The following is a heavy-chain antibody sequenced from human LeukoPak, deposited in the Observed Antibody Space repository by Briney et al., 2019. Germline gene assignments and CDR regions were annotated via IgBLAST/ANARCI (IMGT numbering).Heavy chain of an antibody. CDR3: ASLDSSGY. CDR2: IKQDGNEK. CDR1: GFRFNTYW. V-gene: IGHV3-7*01. Sequence: PGGSLRLSCAASGFRFNTYWMSWVRQAPGKGLEWVANIKQDGNEKYYADSVKGRFTISRDNGKNSLDLQMNSLRAEDTAVYYCASLDSSGYWGQGTLVTVSS. J-gene: IGHJ4*02. D-gene: IGHD3-22*01.